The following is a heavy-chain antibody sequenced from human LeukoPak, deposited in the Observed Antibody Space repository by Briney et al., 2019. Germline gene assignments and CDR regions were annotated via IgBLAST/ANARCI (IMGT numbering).Heavy chain of an antibody. CDR2: IKQDGSEK. D-gene: IGHD4-17*01. V-gene: IGHV3-7*01. J-gene: IGHJ4*02. Sequence: GGSLRLSCAASRFTFSSYWMSWVRQAPGKGLEWVANIKQDGSEKYYVDSVKGRFTISRDNAKNSLYLQMNSLRAEDTAVYYCARKEYRDPIWWGQGTLVHGPS. CDR3: ARKEYRDPIW. CDR1: RFTFSSYW.